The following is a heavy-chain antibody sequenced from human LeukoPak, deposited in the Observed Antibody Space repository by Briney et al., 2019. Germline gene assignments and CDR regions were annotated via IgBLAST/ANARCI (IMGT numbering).Heavy chain of an antibody. CDR1: GYTLTELS. Sequence: ASVKVSCKVSGYTLTELSMHWVRQAPGKGLVWMGGFDPEDGETIYAQKFQGRVTMTEDTSTDTAYMELSSLRSEDTAVYYCATDRSGWRLSYFDYWGQGTLVTVSS. CDR3: ATDRSGWRLSYFDY. J-gene: IGHJ4*02. CDR2: FDPEDGET. D-gene: IGHD6-19*01. V-gene: IGHV1-24*01.